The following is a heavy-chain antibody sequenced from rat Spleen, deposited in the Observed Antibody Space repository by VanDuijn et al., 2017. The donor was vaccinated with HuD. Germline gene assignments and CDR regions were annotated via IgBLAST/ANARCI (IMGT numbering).Heavy chain of an antibody. CDR3: TTDRLGADYFDY. Sequence: EVKLVESGGGLVQPGRSLKLSCAASGFNINDYWMGWVRQAPTKGLEWVAYISTGGGRTYYRDSVKGRFTISRDNAKSTLYLQMDSLRSEDTATYYCTTDRLGADYFDYWGQGVMVTVSS. V-gene: IGHV5-27*01. J-gene: IGHJ2*01. CDR1: GFNINDYW. CDR2: ISTGGGRT. D-gene: IGHD5-1*01.